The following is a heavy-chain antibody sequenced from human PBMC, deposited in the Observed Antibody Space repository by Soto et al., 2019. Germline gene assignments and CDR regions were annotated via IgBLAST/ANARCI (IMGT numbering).Heavy chain of an antibody. V-gene: IGHV1-18*04. CDR2: ISAYNGNT. J-gene: IGHJ6*02. Sequence: GASVKVSCKASGYTFTSYGISWVRQAPGQGLEWMGWISAYNGNTNYAQKLQGRVTMTTDTSTSTAYMELRSLRSDDTAVYYCARDQGWELFDAFAGLGDYYGMDAWGQGTTVTVSS. CDR1: GYTFTSYG. D-gene: IGHD1-26*01. CDR3: ARDQGWELFDAFAGLGDYYGMDA.